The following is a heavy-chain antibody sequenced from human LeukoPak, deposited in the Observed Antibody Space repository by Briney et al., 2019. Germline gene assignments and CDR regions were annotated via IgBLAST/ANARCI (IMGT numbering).Heavy chain of an antibody. CDR2: ISSSSHSI. D-gene: IGHD2-2*01. J-gene: IGHJ3*01. V-gene: IGHV3-48*01. Sequence: GGSLRLSCAASGFAFSNYNMNWVRQAPGKGLEWVSYISSSSHSIYYADSVKGRFTVSRDNAQGSLYLQMNSLRPEDTALYYCAKGISYARDVFGQGTMVTVSS. CDR1: GFAFSNYN. CDR3: AKGISYARDV.